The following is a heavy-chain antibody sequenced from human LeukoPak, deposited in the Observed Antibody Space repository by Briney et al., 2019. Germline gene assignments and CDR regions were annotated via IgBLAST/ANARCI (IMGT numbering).Heavy chain of an antibody. V-gene: IGHV4-34*01. CDR2: INHSGST. D-gene: IGHD3-10*01. CDR3: AREQNIRGVIIIVDS. CDR1: GGSFSGYY. Sequence: SETLSLTCAVYGGSFSGYYWSWIRQPPGKGLEWIGEINHSGSTNYNPSLKSRVTISVDTSKNQFSLKLSSVTAADTAIYYCAREQNIRGVIIIVDSWGQGTLVTVSS. J-gene: IGHJ4*02.